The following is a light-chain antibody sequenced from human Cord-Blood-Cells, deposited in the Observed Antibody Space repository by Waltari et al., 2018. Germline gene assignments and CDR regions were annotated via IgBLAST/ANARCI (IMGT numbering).Light chain of an antibody. CDR3: CSYAGSSTFYV. CDR1: SSDVGSYNL. V-gene: IGLV2-23*01. Sequence: QSALTQPASVSGSPGQSITISCTGTSSDVGSYNLVSWYQQHPAKAPKLMIYEGSKRPSGVSNRFSGSNSGNTGSPNISGVQAEDEADYYCCSYAGSSTFYVFGTGTKVTVL. CDR2: EGS. J-gene: IGLJ1*01.